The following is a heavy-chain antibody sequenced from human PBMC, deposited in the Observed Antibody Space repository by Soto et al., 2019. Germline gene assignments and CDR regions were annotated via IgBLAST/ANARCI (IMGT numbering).Heavy chain of an antibody. Sequence: QVQLVESGGGVVQPGRSLRLSCAASGFPFITYAMHWVRQAPGKGMEWVAVISYEGSNKFYADSVKGRFTISRENSKNWFYYQMNSLTAEYTAVYYFAKESMAASYAYWGLGTLFTVSS. D-gene: IGHD6-13*01. CDR2: ISYEGSNK. CDR1: GFPFITYA. CDR3: AKESMAASYAY. V-gene: IGHV3-30*14. J-gene: IGHJ4*02.